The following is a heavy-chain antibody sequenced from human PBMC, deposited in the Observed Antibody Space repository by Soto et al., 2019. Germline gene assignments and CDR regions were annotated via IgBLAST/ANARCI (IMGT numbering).Heavy chain of an antibody. D-gene: IGHD2-15*01. CDR1: GDPIRSYY. CDR2: ISYTGST. J-gene: IGHJ6*02. Sequence: SETLSLTCTVSGDPIRSYYWSWIRQPPGKGLEWIGYISYTGSTHYNPSLKSRVTISADTSKNQFSLKLSSVTTADTALYYCAREGVAAPYYCYGMDVWGQGSTVTVSS. CDR3: AREGVAAPYYCYGMDV. V-gene: IGHV4-59*01.